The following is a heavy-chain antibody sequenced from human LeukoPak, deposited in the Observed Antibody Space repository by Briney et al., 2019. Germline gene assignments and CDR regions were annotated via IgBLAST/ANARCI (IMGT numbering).Heavy chain of an antibody. V-gene: IGHV3-30*01. CDR2: ISYDGSNK. J-gene: IGHJ3*02. D-gene: IGHD5-24*01. CDR3: ARGGEMATITAQDAFDI. Sequence: PGGSLRLSCAASGFTFSSYAMHWVRQAPGKGLEWVAVISYDGSNKYYADSVKGRFTISRDNSKNTLYLQMNSLRAEDTAVYYCARGGEMATITAQDAFDIWGQGTMVTVSS. CDR1: GFTFSSYA.